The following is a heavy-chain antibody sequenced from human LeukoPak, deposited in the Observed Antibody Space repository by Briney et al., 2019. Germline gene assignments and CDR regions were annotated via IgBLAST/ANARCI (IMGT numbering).Heavy chain of an antibody. V-gene: IGHV4-4*02. J-gene: IGHJ4*02. CDR3: ARESDYYGSGSYLRV. CDR2: IHRSGSP. CDR1: LDSTTSNF. Sequence: SETLSLTCTVSLDSTTSNFWSWVRQPPGKGLEWIGEIHRSGSPNYNPSLQSRVTISIDRSRNQIVLELSSVTAADTAVYYCARESDYYGSGSYLRVWGQGTLVTVSS. D-gene: IGHD3-10*01.